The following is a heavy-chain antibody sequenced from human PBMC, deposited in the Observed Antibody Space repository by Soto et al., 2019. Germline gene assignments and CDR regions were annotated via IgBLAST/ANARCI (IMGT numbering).Heavy chain of an antibody. CDR1: GGSFSGFY. CDR3: ARGQFYGSGSHLMDV. V-gene: IGHV4-34*01. J-gene: IGHJ6*03. D-gene: IGHD3-10*01. Sequence: SETLSLTCAVYGGSFSGFYWSWIRQPPGKGPECIGEINHSGSTNYNPSLKSRVTMSVDTSKNQFSLKLSSVTAADTAVYYCARGQFYGSGSHLMDVWGKGTTVTVSS. CDR2: INHSGST.